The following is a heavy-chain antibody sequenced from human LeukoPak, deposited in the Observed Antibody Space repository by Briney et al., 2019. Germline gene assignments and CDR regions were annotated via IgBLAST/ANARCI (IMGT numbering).Heavy chain of an antibody. D-gene: IGHD2-21*01. J-gene: IGHJ3*02. CDR3: ARGSALRNAFDI. V-gene: IGHV1-46*01. Sequence: ASVKVSCKASGYTFTSYYMHWVRQAPGQGLEWMGIINPSGGSTSHAQKFQGRVTMTRGMSTSTVYMELSSLRSEDTAVYYCARGSALRNAFDIWGQGTMVTVSS. CDR2: INPSGGST. CDR1: GYTFTSYY.